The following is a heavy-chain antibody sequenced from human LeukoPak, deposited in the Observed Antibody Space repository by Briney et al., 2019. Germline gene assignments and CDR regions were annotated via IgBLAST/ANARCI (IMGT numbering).Heavy chain of an antibody. V-gene: IGHV4-34*01. J-gene: IGHJ3*02. CDR3: ASPSVQAAMRAFDI. CDR2: INHSGST. Sequence: SETLSLTCAVYGGSFSGYYWNWIRQPPGKGLEWIGEINHSGSTNYNPSLKSRVTISVDRSKNQFSLKLSSVTAADTAVYYCASPSVQAAMRAFDIWGQGTMVTVSS. CDR1: GGSFSGYY. D-gene: IGHD2-2*01.